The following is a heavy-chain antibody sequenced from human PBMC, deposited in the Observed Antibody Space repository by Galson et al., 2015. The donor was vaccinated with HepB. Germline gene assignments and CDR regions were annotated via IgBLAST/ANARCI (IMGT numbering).Heavy chain of an antibody. CDR1: GFTFSSYN. CDR2: ISSSSSTI. Sequence: SLRLSCAASGFTFSSYNMNWVRQAPGKGLEWVSYISSSSSTIYYADSVKGRFTISRDNAKNSLYLQMNSLRAEDTAVYYCARGPGIAVAGATLFDYWGQGTLVTVSS. J-gene: IGHJ4*02. CDR3: ARGPGIAVAGATLFDY. V-gene: IGHV3-48*04. D-gene: IGHD6-19*01.